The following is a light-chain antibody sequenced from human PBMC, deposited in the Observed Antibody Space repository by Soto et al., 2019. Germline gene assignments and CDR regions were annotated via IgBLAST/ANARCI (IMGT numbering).Light chain of an antibody. CDR2: EVS. CDR3: SSYTSSSTLGV. Sequence: QSVLTQPASVSGSPGQSITISCTGTSSDVGGYNYVSWYQQHPGKAPKRMIYEVSNRPSGVSNRFSGSKSGNTASLTISGLQAEDEADYYCSSYTSSSTLGVFGGGTQLTVL. V-gene: IGLV2-14*01. J-gene: IGLJ2*01. CDR1: SSDVGGYNY.